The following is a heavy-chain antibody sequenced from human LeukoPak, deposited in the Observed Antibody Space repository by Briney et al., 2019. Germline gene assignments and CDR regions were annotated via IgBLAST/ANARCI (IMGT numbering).Heavy chain of an antibody. CDR1: GGSISSSDYY. CDR3: ARRGGYDSFDS. Sequence: SETLSLTCTVSGGSISSSDYYWGWIRQPPGKGLEWIGTIYYNGATRYDPSLQSRVTMSVDTSSNQFSLELKSVTAADTAVYYCARRGGYDSFDSWGQGTLVTVSS. CDR2: IYYNGAT. V-gene: IGHV4-39*07. J-gene: IGHJ4*02. D-gene: IGHD5-12*01.